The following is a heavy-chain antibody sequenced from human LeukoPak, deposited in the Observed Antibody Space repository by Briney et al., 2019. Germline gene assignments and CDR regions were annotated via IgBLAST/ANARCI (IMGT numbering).Heavy chain of an antibody. J-gene: IGHJ4*02. D-gene: IGHD4-11*01. CDR1: GGSINSGGYY. CDR3: ARGPDYTNYVDS. CDR2: ISTRGIT. Sequence: PSETLPLTCTVSGGSINSGGYYWSWIRQPAGKGLKWIGRISTRGITKYNPSLKSRVTIPVDTSKNQFSLNLSSVTAADTAVYYCARGPDYTNYVDSWGQGTLVTVSS. V-gene: IGHV4-61*02.